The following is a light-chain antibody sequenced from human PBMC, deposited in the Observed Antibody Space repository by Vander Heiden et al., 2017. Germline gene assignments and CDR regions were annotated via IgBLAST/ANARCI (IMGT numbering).Light chain of an antibody. V-gene: IGKV3-15*01. J-gene: IGKJ2*02. CDR1: QSVNNN. Sequence: EVVMTQSPATLSVSPGERATLSCRASQSVNNNLAWYQHKPGQAPRLLIYDASTRANGIPDRFSGSGSGTEFTLTITSLQSEDFALYYWQQDSDLCTFGQGTKMEIK. CDR3: QQDSDLCT. CDR2: DAS.